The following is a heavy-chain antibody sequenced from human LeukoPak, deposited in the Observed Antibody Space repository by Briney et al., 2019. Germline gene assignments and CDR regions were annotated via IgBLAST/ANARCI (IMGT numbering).Heavy chain of an antibody. J-gene: IGHJ5*02. CDR3: AXDSTGYGYEEWS. CDR2: IKQDGSEK. D-gene: IGHD5-18*01. CDR1: GFTFXSYW. Sequence: GFTFXSYWMSWVRQAPGKGLEWVANIKQDGSEKFYVDSVKGRFTISRDNAKNSLYLQMNSLRAEDTAVYYCAXDSTGYGYEEWSWGQGTLVTVSS. V-gene: IGHV3-7*01.